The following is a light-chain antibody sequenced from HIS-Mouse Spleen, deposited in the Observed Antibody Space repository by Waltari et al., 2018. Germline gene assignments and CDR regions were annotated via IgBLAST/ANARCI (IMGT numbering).Light chain of an antibody. CDR3: SSYTSSSTLFYV. Sequence: QSALTQPASVSGSPGQSITLSCTGTSSDVGGYNYVSWYQQHPGKAPKLMIYDVSNRHSGVSNRFSGSKSGNTASLTISGLQAEDEADYYCSSYTSSSTLFYVFGTGTKVTVL. CDR1: SSDVGGYNY. J-gene: IGLJ1*01. V-gene: IGLV2-14*03. CDR2: DVS.